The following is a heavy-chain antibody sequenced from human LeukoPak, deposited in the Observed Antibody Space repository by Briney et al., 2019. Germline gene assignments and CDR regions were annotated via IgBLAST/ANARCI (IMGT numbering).Heavy chain of an antibody. Sequence: GGSLRLSCEGSGFNFSLFSMNWVRQAPGKGLEWVSSISRGSTYIFYADSLQGRFIISRDNAKNTVYLQMTGLRVEDTAPYYCARDREKATISHFESWGQGTLVTVSS. J-gene: IGHJ4*02. V-gene: IGHV3-21*01. D-gene: IGHD5-24*01. CDR2: ISRGSTYI. CDR1: GFNFSLFS. CDR3: ARDREKATISHFES.